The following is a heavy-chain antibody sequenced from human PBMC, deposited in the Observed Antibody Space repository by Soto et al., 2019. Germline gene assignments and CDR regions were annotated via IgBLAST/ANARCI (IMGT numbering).Heavy chain of an antibody. CDR1: GFTFSNFV. D-gene: IGHD2-21*02. CDR3: AKRRGDGYFNL. V-gene: IGHV3-23*01. J-gene: IGHJ2*01. CDR2: IGGTSGST. Sequence: EVLLLESGGGLVQPGGALRLSCAASGFTFSNFVMSWVRRAPGKGLEWVSAIGGTSGSTYYADSVKGRFTISRDNSKNTLSLQMNGMRDEDTAVYYCAKRRGDGYFNLWGRGTLVTVSS.